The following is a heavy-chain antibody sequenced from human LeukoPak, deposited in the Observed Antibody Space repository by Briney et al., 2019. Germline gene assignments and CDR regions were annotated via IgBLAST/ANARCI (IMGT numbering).Heavy chain of an antibody. D-gene: IGHD1-26*01. Sequence: GESLKISCKGSGYSFSNYWIGWVRQLPGKGLEWMGIIYPGDSDTRYSPSFQGQVTISADKSISTAYLQWSRLKASDTAMYYCARRRAKAFDIWGQGRMVTVSS. J-gene: IGHJ3*02. V-gene: IGHV5-51*01. CDR1: GYSFSNYW. CDR2: IYPGDSDT. CDR3: ARRRAKAFDI.